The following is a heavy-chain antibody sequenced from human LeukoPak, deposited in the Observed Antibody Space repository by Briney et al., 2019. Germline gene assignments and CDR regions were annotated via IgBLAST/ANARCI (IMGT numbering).Heavy chain of an antibody. Sequence: ASVKVSCKASGYTFTSYGISWVRQAPGQGLEWMGWINPNSGGTNYAQKFQGRVTMTRDTSISTAYMELSRLRSDDTAVYYCARVSPIDYGNYYYYYYYMDVWGKGTTVTISS. CDR1: GYTFTSYG. CDR3: ARVSPIDYGNYYYYYYYMDV. V-gene: IGHV1-2*02. CDR2: INPNSGGT. J-gene: IGHJ6*03. D-gene: IGHD4-17*01.